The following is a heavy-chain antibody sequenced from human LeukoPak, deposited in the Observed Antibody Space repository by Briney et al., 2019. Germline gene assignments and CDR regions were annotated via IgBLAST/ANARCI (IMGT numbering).Heavy chain of an antibody. V-gene: IGHV3-53*01. CDR1: GFTVSSNY. CDR2: IYSGGST. Sequence: GRSLRLSCAASGFTVSSNYMSWVRQAPGKGLEWVSVIYSGGSTYYADSVKGRFTISRDNSKNTLYLQMNSLRAEDTALYYCARVSYYPHDAFDIWGQGTMVTVSS. J-gene: IGHJ3*02. CDR3: ARVSYYPHDAFDI. D-gene: IGHD2-8*01.